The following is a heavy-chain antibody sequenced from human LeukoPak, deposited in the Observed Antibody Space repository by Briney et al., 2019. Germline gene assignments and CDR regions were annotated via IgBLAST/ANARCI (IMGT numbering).Heavy chain of an antibody. Sequence: PSETLSLTCTVSGASISNYYWTWIRQPPGKGLEWIGYTYYSGSTNYRPSLKSRVTISVDTSKNQVSLRLRSVTAADTAVYYCARGLRNRSSGTRFDVFDIWGQGTMVTVSS. CDR1: GASISNYY. J-gene: IGHJ3*02. CDR2: TYYSGST. D-gene: IGHD6-6*01. CDR3: ARGLRNRSSGTRFDVFDI. V-gene: IGHV4-59*01.